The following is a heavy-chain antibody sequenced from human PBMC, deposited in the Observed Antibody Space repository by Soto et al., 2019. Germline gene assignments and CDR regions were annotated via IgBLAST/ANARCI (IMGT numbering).Heavy chain of an antibody. J-gene: IGHJ4*02. D-gene: IGHD4-17*01. CDR2: IYPGDSDT. V-gene: IGHV5-51*01. CDR1: GYSFTSYW. Sequence: GESLKISCKGSGYSFTSYWIGWVRQMPGKGLEWMGIIYPGDSDTRYSPSFQGQVTISVDTSKNQFSLKLSSVTAADTAVYYCARQMGDYEFDYWGQGTLVTVSS. CDR3: ARQMGDYEFDY.